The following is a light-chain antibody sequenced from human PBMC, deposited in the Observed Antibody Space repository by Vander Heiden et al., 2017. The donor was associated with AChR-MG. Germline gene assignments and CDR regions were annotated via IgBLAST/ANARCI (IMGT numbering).Light chain of an antibody. J-gene: IGKJ1*01. Sequence: EIVMTQSPATLSVSPGERITLSCRASQSVGSNLAWYQQKPGQGHRLLIYGASTRATDIPARFSGSGSGTEFTLTITSLQSDDCAVYFCQQENYWPQTFGQRTKVEIK. CDR3: QQENYWPQT. V-gene: IGKV3D-15*01. CDR2: GAS. CDR1: QSVGSN.